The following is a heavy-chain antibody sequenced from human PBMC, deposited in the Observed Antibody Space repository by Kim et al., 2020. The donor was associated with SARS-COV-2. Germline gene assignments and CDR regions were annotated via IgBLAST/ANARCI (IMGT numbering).Heavy chain of an antibody. V-gene: IGHV4-39*01. J-gene: IGHJ4*02. CDR3: ARHGYSSGWYVGYFEY. D-gene: IGHD6-19*01. CDR2: IYYSGST. Sequence: SETLSLTCTVSGGSISSSSYYWGWIRQPPGKGLEWIGSIYYSGSTYYNPSLKSRVTISVDTSKNQFSLKLSSVTAADTAVYYCARHGYSSGWYVGYFEYWGQGTLVTVSS. CDR1: GGSISSSSYY.